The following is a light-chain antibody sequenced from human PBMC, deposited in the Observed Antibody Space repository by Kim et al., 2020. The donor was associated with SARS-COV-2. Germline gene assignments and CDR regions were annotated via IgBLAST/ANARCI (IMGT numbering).Light chain of an antibody. CDR2: STT. V-gene: IGLV7-43*01. J-gene: IGLJ2*01. CDR3: LLYYLGACF. CDR1: TGIVTRGYY. Sequence: QAVVTQEPSLTVSPGGTVTLTCTSSTGIVTRGYYPNWFQQKPGQAPRALIYSTTNKYSWTPARFSGSLLGDKAALTLSGVQPEDEAEYYCLLYYLGACFFGGGTQLTVL.